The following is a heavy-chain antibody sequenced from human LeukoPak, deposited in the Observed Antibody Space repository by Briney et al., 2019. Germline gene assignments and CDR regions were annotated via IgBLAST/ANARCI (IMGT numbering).Heavy chain of an antibody. J-gene: IGHJ4*02. CDR1: GFTFSSYA. CDR3: ARVPKWELPFDY. D-gene: IGHD1-26*01. V-gene: IGHV3-30-3*01. Sequence: GGSLRLSCAASGFTFSSYAMHWVRQAPGKGLEGVAVISYDGSNKYYADSVKSRFTISRDNSKNTLYLQMNSLRAEDTAVYYCARVPKWELPFDYWGQGTLVTVSS. CDR2: ISYDGSNK.